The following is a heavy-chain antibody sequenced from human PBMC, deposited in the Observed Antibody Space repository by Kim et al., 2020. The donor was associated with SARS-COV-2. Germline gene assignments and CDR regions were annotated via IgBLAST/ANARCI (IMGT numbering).Heavy chain of an antibody. J-gene: IGHJ4*02. CDR1: GFTFSSYA. Sequence: GGSLRLSCAASGFTFSSYAMSWVRQAPGKGLEWVSAISGSGGSTYYADSVKGRFTISRDNSKNTLYLQMNSLRAEDTAVYYCAKEGGKIPIFVVVTETVPSAWGQGTLVTVSS. D-gene: IGHD2-21*02. CDR3: AKEGGKIPIFVVVTETVPSA. CDR2: ISGSGGST. V-gene: IGHV3-23*01.